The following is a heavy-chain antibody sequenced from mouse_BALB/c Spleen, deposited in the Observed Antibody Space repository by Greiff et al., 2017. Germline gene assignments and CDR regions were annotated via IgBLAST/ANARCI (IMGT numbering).Heavy chain of an antibody. CDR3: ARNWDGFDY. J-gene: IGHJ2*01. CDR2: INSNGGST. Sequence: EVQGVESGGGLVQPGGSLKLSCAASGFTFSSYGMSWVRQTPDKRLELVATINSNGGSTYYPDSVKGRFTISRDNAKNTLYLQMSSLKSEDTAMYYCARNWDGFDYWGQGTTLTVSS. D-gene: IGHD4-1*01. V-gene: IGHV5-6-3*01. CDR1: GFTFSSYG.